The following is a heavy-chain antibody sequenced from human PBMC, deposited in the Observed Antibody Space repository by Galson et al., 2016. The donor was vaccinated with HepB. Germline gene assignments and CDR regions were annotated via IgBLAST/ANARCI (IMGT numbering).Heavy chain of an antibody. V-gene: IGHV4-4*02. Sequence: SETLSLTCAVSGGSISSNAWWNWVRQSPEKGLEWIGEVYHSGSPNSNPSLKSRVTISVDKSKNQFPLRLNSVTAADTAVYFCARGGDWRLDYWGQGSLVTVSS. D-gene: IGHD2-21*02. CDR2: VYHSGSP. CDR3: ARGGDWRLDY. J-gene: IGHJ4*02. CDR1: GGSISSNAW.